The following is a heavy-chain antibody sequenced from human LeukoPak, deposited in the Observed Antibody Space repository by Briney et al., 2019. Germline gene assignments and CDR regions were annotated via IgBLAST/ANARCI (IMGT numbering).Heavy chain of an antibody. CDR2: ISVYNGHT. D-gene: IGHD2-15*01. Sequence: GASVEVSCKASGYTFTSYGIIWVRQAPGQRLEWMGWISVYNGHTTYAQKFQDRVTMTTDTSTNTAYMELRSLRSDDTAVYYCARFCSGGGCYHNWFDPWGQGTLVSVSS. CDR3: ARFCSGGGCYHNWFDP. J-gene: IGHJ5*02. V-gene: IGHV1-18*01. CDR1: GYTFTSYG.